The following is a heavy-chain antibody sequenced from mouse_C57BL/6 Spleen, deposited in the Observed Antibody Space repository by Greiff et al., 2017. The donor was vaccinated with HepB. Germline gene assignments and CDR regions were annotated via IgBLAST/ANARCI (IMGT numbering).Heavy chain of an antibody. CDR3: ARKRITTVVAHYYAMDY. CDR2: IHPNSGST. Sequence: QVQLKQPGAELVKPGASVKLSCKASGYTFTSYWMHWVKQRPGQGLEWIGMIHPNSGSTNYNEKFKSKATLTVDKSSSTAYMQLSSLTSEDSAVYYCARKRITTVVAHYYAMDYWGQGTSVTVSS. J-gene: IGHJ4*01. D-gene: IGHD1-1*01. V-gene: IGHV1-64*01. CDR1: GYTFTSYW.